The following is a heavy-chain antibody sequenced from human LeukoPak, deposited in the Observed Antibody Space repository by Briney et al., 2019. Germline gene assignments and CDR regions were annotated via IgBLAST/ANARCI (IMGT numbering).Heavy chain of an antibody. J-gene: IGHJ3*01. CDR2: IYYSGST. CDR3: ARDLPYDSSGSGAFDV. Sequence: PSETLSLTCPVSGGSIISYYWSWIRQPPGKGLEWIGYIYYSGSTNYNPSLKSRVTISVDTSKNQFSLKLSSVTAADTAVYYCARDLPYDSSGSGAFDVWGRGTMVTVSS. CDR1: GGSIISYY. V-gene: IGHV4-59*01. D-gene: IGHD3-22*01.